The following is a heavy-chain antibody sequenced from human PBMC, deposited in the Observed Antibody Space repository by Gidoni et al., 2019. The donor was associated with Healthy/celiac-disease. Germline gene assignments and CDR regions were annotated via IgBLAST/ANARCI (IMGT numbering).Heavy chain of an antibody. V-gene: IGHV4-39*01. CDR3: ARLPYCSGGSCYDY. Sequence: QLQLQESGPGLVKPSETLSLTCTVSGGSISSSSYYWGWIRQPPGKGLEWIGSIYYSGSTYYNPSLKSRVTISVDTSKNQFSLKLSSVTAADTAVYYCARLPYCSGGSCYDYWGQGTLVTVSS. CDR1: GGSISSSSYY. CDR2: IYYSGST. D-gene: IGHD2-15*01. J-gene: IGHJ4*02.